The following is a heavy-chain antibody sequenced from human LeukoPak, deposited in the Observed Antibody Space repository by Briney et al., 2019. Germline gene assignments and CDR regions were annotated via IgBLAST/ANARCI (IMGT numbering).Heavy chain of an antibody. CDR1: GGTFSSYA. CDR2: IIPIFGTA. J-gene: IGHJ6*03. V-gene: IGHV1-69*05. CDR3: ARVSSTRYYYYYMDV. D-gene: IGHD2-2*01. Sequence: ASVKVSCKASGGTFSSYAISWVRQAPGQGLEWMGGIIPIFGTANYAQKFQGRVTITTDESTSTAYMELSSLRSEDTAVYYYARVSSTRYYYYYMDVWGKGTTVTVSS.